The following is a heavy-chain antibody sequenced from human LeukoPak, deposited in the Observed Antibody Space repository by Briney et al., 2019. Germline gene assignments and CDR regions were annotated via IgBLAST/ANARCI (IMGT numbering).Heavy chain of an antibody. CDR3: ARRQDSYYYGSGSYSGDYFDY. Sequence: GGSLRLSCAASGFTFSSYAMHWVRQAPGKGLEWVAVISYDGSNKYYADSVKGRFTISRDNSKNTLYLQMNSLRAEDTAVYYCARRQDSYYYGSGSYSGDYFDYWGQGTLVTVSS. D-gene: IGHD3-10*01. J-gene: IGHJ4*02. CDR1: GFTFSSYA. CDR2: ISYDGSNK. V-gene: IGHV3-30-3*01.